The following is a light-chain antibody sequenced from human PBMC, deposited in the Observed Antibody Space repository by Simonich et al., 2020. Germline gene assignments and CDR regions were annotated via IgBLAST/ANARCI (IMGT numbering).Light chain of an antibody. CDR2: DAS. CDR3: QQYNSYWT. V-gene: IGKV1-33*01. J-gene: IGKJ1*01. CDR1: QDISNY. Sequence: DIQMTQSPSSPSASVGDRVTIACQASQDISNYLNWYQQKPGKAPKLLIYDASNLETGVPSRFSGSGSGTEFTLTISSLQPDDFATYYCQQYNSYWTFGQGTKVEIK.